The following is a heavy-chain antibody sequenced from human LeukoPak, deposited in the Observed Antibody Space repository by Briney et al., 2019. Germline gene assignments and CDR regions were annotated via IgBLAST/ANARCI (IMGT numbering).Heavy chain of an antibody. Sequence: SETLSLACTGSGGSISSSSYYWGWIRQPPGKGLEWIGSIYYSGSTYYNPSLKSRVTISVDTSKNQFSLKLSSVTAADTAVYYCARLILFWNWFDPWGQGTLVTVSS. D-gene: IGHD3-9*01. CDR2: IYYSGST. V-gene: IGHV4-39*07. CDR3: ARLILFWNWFDP. J-gene: IGHJ5*02. CDR1: GGSISSSSYY.